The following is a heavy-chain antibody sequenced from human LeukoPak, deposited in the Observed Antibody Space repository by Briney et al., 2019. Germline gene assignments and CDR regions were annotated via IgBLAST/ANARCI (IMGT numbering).Heavy chain of an antibody. V-gene: IGHV4-39*01. CDR1: GGSISSSSYY. Sequence: SETLSLTCTVSGGSISSSSYYWGWIRQPPGKGLEWIGSIYYSGSTYYNPSLKSRVTISVDTSKNQFPLKLSSVTAADTAVYYCARQSLYCSGGSCYSSWFDPWGQGTLVTVSS. J-gene: IGHJ5*02. CDR2: IYYSGST. D-gene: IGHD2-15*01. CDR3: ARQSLYCSGGSCYSSWFDP.